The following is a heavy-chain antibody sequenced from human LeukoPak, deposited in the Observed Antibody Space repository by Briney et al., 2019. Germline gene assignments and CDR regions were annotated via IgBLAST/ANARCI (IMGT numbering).Heavy chain of an antibody. CDR1: GFTVSYNY. D-gene: IGHD1-14*01. CDR2: VYRGGST. V-gene: IGHV3-53*01. CDR3: ARGGYNTSYYFDC. Sequence: PGGSQRLSCVASGFTVSYNYMSWVRQAPGKGLEWVSIVYRGGSTYYADSVKGRFTISRDNSKNTLYLEMNSLRAEDTAVYYCARGGYNTSYYFDCWGQGTLVTVSS. J-gene: IGHJ4*01.